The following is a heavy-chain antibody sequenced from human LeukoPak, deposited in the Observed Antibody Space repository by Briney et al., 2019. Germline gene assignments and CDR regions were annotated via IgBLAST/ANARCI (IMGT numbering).Heavy chain of an antibody. CDR3: ARDRTTVTWYMDV. Sequence: GASVKVSCKASGYTFTGYYMHWVRQAPGQGLEWMGWINPNSGGTNYARKLQGRVTMTTDTSTSTAYMELRSLRSDDTAVYYCARDRTTVTWYMDVWGKGTTVTVSS. V-gene: IGHV1-2*02. J-gene: IGHJ6*03. CDR1: GYTFTGYY. D-gene: IGHD4-11*01. CDR2: INPNSGGT.